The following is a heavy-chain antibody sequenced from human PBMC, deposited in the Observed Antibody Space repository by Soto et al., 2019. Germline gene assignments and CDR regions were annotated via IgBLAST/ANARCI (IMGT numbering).Heavy chain of an antibody. V-gene: IGHV4-39*01. CDR1: GGSISSSSYY. CDR3: ARLEDARGYYYYGMDV. J-gene: IGHJ6*02. Sequence: PSETLSLTCTVSGGSISSSSYYWGWIRQPPGKGLEWIGSIYYSGSTYYNPSLKSRVTISVDTSKNQFSLKLSSVTAADTAVYYCARLEDARGYYYYGMDVWGQGTTVT. CDR2: IYYSGST. D-gene: IGHD3-16*01.